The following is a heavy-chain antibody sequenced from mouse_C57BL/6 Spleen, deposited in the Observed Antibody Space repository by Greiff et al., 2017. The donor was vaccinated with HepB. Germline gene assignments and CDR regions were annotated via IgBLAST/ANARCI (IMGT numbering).Heavy chain of an antibody. D-gene: IGHD2-1*01. Sequence: VQLQQSGPGLVQPSQSLSITCTVSGFSLTSYGVHWVRQSPGKGLEWLGVIWSGGSTDYNAAFISRLSIRKDNSKSQVFFKMNSLQADDTAIYYCARNWRGNYDSAMDYWGQGTSVTVSS. J-gene: IGHJ4*01. CDR2: IWSGGST. CDR3: ARNWRGNYDSAMDY. V-gene: IGHV2-2*01. CDR1: GFSLTSYG.